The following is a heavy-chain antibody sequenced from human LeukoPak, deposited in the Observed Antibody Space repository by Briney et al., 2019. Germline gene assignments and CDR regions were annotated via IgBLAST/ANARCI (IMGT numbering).Heavy chain of an antibody. CDR1: GDTLTELS. CDR3: AREAFNDYGDY. Sequence: ASVKVSCKVSGDTLTELSMHWVRQATGQGLEWMGWMNPNSGNTGYAQKFQGRVTMTRNTSISTAYMELSSLRSEDTAVYYCAREAFNDYGDYWGQGTLVTVSS. CDR2: MNPNSGNT. J-gene: IGHJ4*02. D-gene: IGHD2-8*01. V-gene: IGHV1-8*01.